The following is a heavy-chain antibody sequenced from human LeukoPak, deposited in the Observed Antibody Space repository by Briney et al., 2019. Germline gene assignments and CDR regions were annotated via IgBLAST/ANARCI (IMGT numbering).Heavy chain of an antibody. J-gene: IGHJ4*02. CDR3: ASEAGETHNTGVDC. V-gene: IGHV1-2*02. CDR2: INPNSGGT. CDR1: RYTFTGYY. D-gene: IGHD1-14*01. Sequence: ASVKVSCKASRYTFTGYYIHWVRQAPGQGLEWMGWINPNSGGTNYAQKFQGRVTMTRDPSISTAYMELSRLTSDDTAVYYCASEAGETHNTGVDCWGQGTLVTVSS.